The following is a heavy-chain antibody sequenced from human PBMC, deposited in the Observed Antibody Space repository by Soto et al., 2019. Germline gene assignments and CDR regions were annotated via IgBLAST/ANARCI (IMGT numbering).Heavy chain of an antibody. D-gene: IGHD2-21*02. CDR1: GFPFSSYA. CDR2: ISTSSGYI. V-gene: IGHV3-21*02. CDR3: ARAPASYCGGDCFSMDY. Sequence: EVQLVESGGGLVEPGGSLRLSCEASGFPFSSYAMNWVRQAPGKGLEWVSSISTSSGYIYFADSLRGRLTVSRDNAQNSLYMQMNSLTAEDTAVYYRARAPASYCGGDCFSMDYWGQGTLVIVSS. J-gene: IGHJ4*02.